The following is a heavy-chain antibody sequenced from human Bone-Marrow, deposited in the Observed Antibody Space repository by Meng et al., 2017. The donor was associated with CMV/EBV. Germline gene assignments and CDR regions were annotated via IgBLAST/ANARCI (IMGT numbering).Heavy chain of an antibody. V-gene: IGHV3-30*02. CDR1: GFTFSSYG. CDR3: AKDLVATMIVVVRHAFEI. J-gene: IGHJ3*02. D-gene: IGHD3-22*01. CDR2: IRYDGSNK. Sequence: GESLKISCAASGFTFSSYGMHWVRQAPGKGLEWVAFIRYDGSNKYYADSVKGRFTISRDNSKNTLYLQMNSLRAEDTAVYYCAKDLVATMIVVVRHAFEIWGQGTMVTVSS.